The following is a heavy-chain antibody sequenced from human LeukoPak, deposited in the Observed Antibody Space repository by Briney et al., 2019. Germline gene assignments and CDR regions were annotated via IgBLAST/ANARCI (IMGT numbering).Heavy chain of an antibody. CDR2: IYTSGST. D-gene: IGHD3-9*01. CDR1: GCSISSGSYY. Sequence: SQTLSLTCTVSGCSISSGSYYWSWIRQPAGKGLEWIGRIYTSGSTNYNPSLKSRVTISVDTSKNQFSLKLSSVTAADTAVYYCARVTYYDILTGFPSGMDVWGKGTTVTVSS. J-gene: IGHJ6*04. V-gene: IGHV4-61*02. CDR3: ARVTYYDILTGFPSGMDV.